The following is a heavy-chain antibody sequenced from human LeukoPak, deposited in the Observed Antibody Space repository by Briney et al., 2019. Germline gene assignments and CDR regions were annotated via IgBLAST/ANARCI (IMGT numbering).Heavy chain of an antibody. J-gene: IGHJ4*02. CDR2: INPNDGVT. Sequence: ASVKVSCKASGYTFSGYYMHWLRQAPGQGLEWMGWINPNDGVTNYAQKFQGRVTMTRDTSISTAYMELRRLRSDDTAVYYCARDGANGYNSYDWGQGTLVTVSS. D-gene: IGHD5-24*01. CDR3: ARDGANGYNSYD. V-gene: IGHV1-2*02. CDR1: GYTFSGYY.